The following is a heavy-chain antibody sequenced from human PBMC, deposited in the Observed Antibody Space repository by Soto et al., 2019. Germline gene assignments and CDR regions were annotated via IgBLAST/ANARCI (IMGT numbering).Heavy chain of an antibody. D-gene: IGHD3-9*01. J-gene: IGHJ4*02. CDR3: TQGGGIRDWLTVN. V-gene: IGHV3-23*01. CDR1: GFTFTSYA. CDR2: ITGGGGNT. Sequence: EVQLLESGGDLVQPGGSLRLSCAASGFTFTSYAMSWIRQAPGKGLEGVSAITGGGGNTYYADSVKGRFTISRDNSTNTLYLQRNSLNGEGTAFYYCTQGGGIRDWLTVNWGQGTLVTVSS.